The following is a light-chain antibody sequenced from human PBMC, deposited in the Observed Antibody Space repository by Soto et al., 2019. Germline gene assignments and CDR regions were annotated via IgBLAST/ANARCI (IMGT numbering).Light chain of an antibody. CDR3: QQFNNYLALT. CDR2: DAS. V-gene: IGKV1D-13*01. J-gene: IGKJ4*01. Sequence: AIPLTPSPSSLSASVGDRVTITCRASQGISSALAWYQQKPGKAPKLLIYDASSLESGVPSRFSGSGSGTDFTLTISSLQPEDFATYYCQQFNNYLALTFGGGTKVEIK. CDR1: QGISSA.